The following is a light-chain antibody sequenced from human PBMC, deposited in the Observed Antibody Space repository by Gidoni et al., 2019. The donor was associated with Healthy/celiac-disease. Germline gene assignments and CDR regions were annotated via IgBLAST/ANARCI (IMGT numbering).Light chain of an antibody. CDR1: QSLLHSNGYNY. J-gene: IGKJ4*01. CDR3: MQALQTQLT. V-gene: IGKV2-28*01. Sequence: IVMTQSPLSLPVTPGEPASISCRSSQSLLHSNGYNYLDWYLQKPGQSPQLLIYLGSNRASGVPYMFSGSGSGTDFTLKISRVEAEDVGVYYCMQALQTQLTFGGGTKVEIK. CDR2: LGS.